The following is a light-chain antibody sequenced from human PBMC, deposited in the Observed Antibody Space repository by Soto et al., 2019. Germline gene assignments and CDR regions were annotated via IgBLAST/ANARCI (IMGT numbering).Light chain of an antibody. Sequence: QSVLTQPPSVSAAPGQTVTVSCSGGTSNIGNNFVSWYQQLPGTAPKLLIYDDTKRPSGFPDRFSGSKSGTSATLGITGLQTGDEADYYCGTWDSSLSVVVFGGGTKLTVL. J-gene: IGLJ2*01. CDR2: DDT. CDR3: GTWDSSLSVVV. V-gene: IGLV1-51*01. CDR1: TSNIGNNF.